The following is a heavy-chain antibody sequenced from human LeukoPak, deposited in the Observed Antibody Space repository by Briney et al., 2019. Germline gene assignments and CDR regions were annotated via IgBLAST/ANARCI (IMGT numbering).Heavy chain of an antibody. CDR2: INQDGSET. J-gene: IGHJ4*02. Sequence: PGGSLRLSCAASGFTFRRYWMSWARQASGKGLEWVANINQDGSETYYVDSVKGRFTISRDNAKNSLYLQMNSLRAEDTAVYFCARVFPKTVAAHSYFDYWGQGTLVTVSS. CDR1: GFTFRRYW. V-gene: IGHV3-7*05. CDR3: ARVFPKTVAAHSYFDY. D-gene: IGHD6-19*01.